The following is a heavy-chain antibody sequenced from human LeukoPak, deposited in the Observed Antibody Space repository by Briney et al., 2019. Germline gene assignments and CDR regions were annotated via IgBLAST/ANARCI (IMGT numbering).Heavy chain of an antibody. Sequence: GGSLRLSCAASGFAFSNYAMNWVRQAPGKGLEWVSSSSGSGDSTFYADSVKGRFTISRDNSKNTLYLQMNSLRAEDTAVYYCAKEGNWNDGHYFDYWGQGTLVTVSS. CDR3: AKEGNWNDGHYFDY. D-gene: IGHD1-1*01. CDR1: GFAFSNYA. CDR2: SSGSGDST. V-gene: IGHV3-23*01. J-gene: IGHJ4*02.